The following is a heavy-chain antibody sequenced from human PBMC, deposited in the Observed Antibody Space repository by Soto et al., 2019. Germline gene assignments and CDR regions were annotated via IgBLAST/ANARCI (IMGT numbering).Heavy chain of an antibody. Sequence: SVKVSCKASGGTFSSNTISWVRQAPGQGLEWMGRIIPILGIANYAQKFQGRVTITADKSTSTAYMELSSLRSEDTAVYYCATPGYYDFWSDDKNYYYYMDVWGKGTTVTVSS. V-gene: IGHV1-69*02. CDR3: ATPGYYDFWSDDKNYYYYMDV. J-gene: IGHJ6*03. D-gene: IGHD3-3*01. CDR2: IIPILGIA. CDR1: GGTFSSNT.